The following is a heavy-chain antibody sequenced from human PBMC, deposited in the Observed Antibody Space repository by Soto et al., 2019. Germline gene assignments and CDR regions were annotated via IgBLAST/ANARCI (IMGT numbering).Heavy chain of an antibody. CDR2: ISYTGRT. Sequence: SETLSLTCTVSGGSISSDANFWSWIRQLPGRGLEWIGYISYTGRTYYTPSLNSRLTISLDTSKNLFSLRLSAVTAADTAVYFCARGYLYRSSSWFDPWGQGTLVTVSS. D-gene: IGHD6-6*01. CDR1: GGSISSDANF. V-gene: IGHV4-31*03. J-gene: IGHJ5*02. CDR3: ARGYLYRSSSWFDP.